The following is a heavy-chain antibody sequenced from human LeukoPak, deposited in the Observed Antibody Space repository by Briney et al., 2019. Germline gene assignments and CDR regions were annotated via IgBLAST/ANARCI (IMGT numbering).Heavy chain of an antibody. CDR1: GFTFSSYG. Sequence: GGSLRLSCAASGFTFSSYGMSWVRQAPGKGLEWVSAISGSGGSTYYADSVKGRFTISRDNSKNTLYLQMNSLRAEDTAVYYCAKDPAQYDFWSGYSPSGWFDPWGQGTLVTVSS. CDR3: AKDPAQYDFWSGYSPSGWFDP. CDR2: ISGSGGST. J-gene: IGHJ5*02. D-gene: IGHD3-3*01. V-gene: IGHV3-23*01.